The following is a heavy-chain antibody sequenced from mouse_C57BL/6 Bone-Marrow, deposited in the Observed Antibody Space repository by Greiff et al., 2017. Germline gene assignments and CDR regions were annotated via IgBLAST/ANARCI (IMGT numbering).Heavy chain of an antibody. V-gene: IGHV1-84*01. J-gene: IGHJ4*01. CDR1: GYIFTDYY. Sequence: VQLQQSGPELVKPGASVKISRKASGYIFTDYYINWVKQRPGQGLEWIGWIYPGSGNTKYTEKFKGKATLTVDTSSSTAYMQLSSLTSEDSAVYCCAREDYYGSSWDYYAMDYWGQGTSVTVSS. CDR2: IYPGSGNT. CDR3: AREDYYGSSWDYYAMDY. D-gene: IGHD1-1*01.